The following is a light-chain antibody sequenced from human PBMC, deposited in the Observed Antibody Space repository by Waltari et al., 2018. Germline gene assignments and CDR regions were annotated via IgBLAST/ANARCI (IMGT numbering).Light chain of an antibody. V-gene: IGKV3-20*01. CDR2: AAS. J-gene: IGKJ1*01. Sequence: EVVLTQSPGTLSLSPGERATLSCRASQSISKYLVWYQQRPGQAPRLLIYAASTRATGIPDRFSGSGFGTDFSLTISRLEPEDFAVYYCQNHERLPATFGQGTRVEI. CDR1: QSISKY. CDR3: QNHERLPAT.